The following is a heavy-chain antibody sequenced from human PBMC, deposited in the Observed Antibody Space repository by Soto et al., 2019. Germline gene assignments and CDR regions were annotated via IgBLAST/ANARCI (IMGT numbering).Heavy chain of an antibody. V-gene: IGHV1-46*01. CDR2: INPSGDGT. CDR3: AREGEDIVVVVAARGDAFDI. Sequence: QVQLVQSGAEVKKPGASVKVSCKASGYTFTTYYMHWVRQAPGQGLEWMGVINPSGDGTTYAQKFQGRVTMTRDTSTSTVYMELSSLTSEDTAVYYCAREGEDIVVVVAARGDAFDIWGQGTMVTVSS. J-gene: IGHJ3*02. D-gene: IGHD2-15*01. CDR1: GYTFTTYY.